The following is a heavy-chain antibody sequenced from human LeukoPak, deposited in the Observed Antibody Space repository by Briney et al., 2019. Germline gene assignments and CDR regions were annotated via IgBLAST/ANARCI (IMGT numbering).Heavy chain of an antibody. D-gene: IGHD5-18*01. CDR3: ASLLGYSYALFDY. V-gene: IGHV4-30-2*01. Sequence: PSQTLSLTCTVSGGSISSGGYYWSWIRQPPGKGLEWIGNIYHSGSTYYNPSLKSRVTISVDRSKNQFSLKLSSVTAADTAVYYCASLLGYSYALFDYWGQGTLVTVSS. J-gene: IGHJ4*02. CDR1: GGSISSGGYY. CDR2: IYHSGST.